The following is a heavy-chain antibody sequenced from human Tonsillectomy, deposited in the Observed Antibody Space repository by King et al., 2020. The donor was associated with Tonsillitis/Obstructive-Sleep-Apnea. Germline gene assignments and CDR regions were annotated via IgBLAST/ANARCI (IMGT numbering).Heavy chain of an antibody. D-gene: IGHD4-23*01. CDR2: IYPSDSDT. V-gene: IGHV5-51*01. Sequence: VQLVQSGAEVKKPGESLKISCKGSGYSFSNYWIGWVRQMPGKGLEWMGIIYPSDSDTTYSPSFQGQVTISVDKSSTTAYLQGGSLKASDTAMYYCARQGLYGGNPDYWGQGTLVTVSS. CDR3: ARQGLYGGNPDY. CDR1: GYSFSNYW. J-gene: IGHJ4*02.